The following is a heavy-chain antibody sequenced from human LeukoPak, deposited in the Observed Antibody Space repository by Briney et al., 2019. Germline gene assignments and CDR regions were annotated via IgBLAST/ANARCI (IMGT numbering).Heavy chain of an antibody. CDR1: GGSISSSSYY. D-gene: IGHD3-3*01. J-gene: IGHJ6*02. Sequence: SETLSLTCTVSGGSISSSSYYWGWIRQPPGKGLEWIGSIYYSGSTYYNPSLKSRVTISVDTSKNQFSLKLSSVTAADTAVYYCARSRLRFLEWLPPTDYYGMDVWGQGTTVTVSS. CDR2: IYYSGST. V-gene: IGHV4-39*01. CDR3: ARSRLRFLEWLPPTDYYGMDV.